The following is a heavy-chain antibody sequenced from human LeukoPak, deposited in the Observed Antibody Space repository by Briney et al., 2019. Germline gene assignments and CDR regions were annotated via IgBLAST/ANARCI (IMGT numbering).Heavy chain of an antibody. CDR2: ISGSGGST. CDR1: GFTFSSYA. V-gene: IGHV3-23*01. D-gene: IGHD3-16*02. Sequence: GGSLRLSCAASGFTFSSYAMSWDRQAPGKGLEWVSAISGSGGSTYYADSVKGRFTISRDNSKNTLYLQMNSLRAEDTAVYYCAKYSPRLRLGELSFGPPDYWGQGTLVTVSS. CDR3: AKYSPRLRLGELSFGPPDY. J-gene: IGHJ4*02.